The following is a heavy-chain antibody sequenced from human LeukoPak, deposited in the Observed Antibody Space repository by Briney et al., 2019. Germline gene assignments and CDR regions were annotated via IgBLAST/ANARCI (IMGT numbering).Heavy chain of an antibody. Sequence: GGSLRLSCAASGFTFSSYAMHWVRQAPGKGLEWVAVISYDGSNKYYADSVKGRFTISRDNSKNTLYLQMNSLRAEDTAVYYCAREEVSIAAADHYYGMDVWGQGTTVTVSS. D-gene: IGHD6-13*01. CDR1: GFTFSSYA. V-gene: IGHV3-30*04. CDR2: ISYDGSNK. J-gene: IGHJ6*02. CDR3: AREEVSIAAADHYYGMDV.